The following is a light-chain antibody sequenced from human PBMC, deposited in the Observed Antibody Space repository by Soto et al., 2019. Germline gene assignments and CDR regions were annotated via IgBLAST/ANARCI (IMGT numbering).Light chain of an antibody. J-gene: IGKJ4*01. CDR1: QDSSNY. CDR2: DAS. CDR3: QQYDNLPLT. V-gene: IGKV1-33*01. Sequence: DIQMTQSPSSLSASVGERVTITCQASQDSSNYLNWYQEKPGKAPKLLIYDASNLETGVPSRFSGSGSGTDFTFTISSLQPEDIATYYCQQYDNLPLTFGGGTKVEIK.